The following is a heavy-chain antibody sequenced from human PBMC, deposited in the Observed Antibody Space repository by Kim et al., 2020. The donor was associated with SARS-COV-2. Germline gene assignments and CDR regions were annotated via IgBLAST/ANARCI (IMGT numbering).Heavy chain of an antibody. CDR2: ISSSSSNI. V-gene: IGHV3-21*04. CDR3: ARDLLGYSSSWSEVIHIAY. J-gene: IGHJ4*02. Sequence: GGSLRLSCAASGFTFSSYSMNWVRQAPGKGLEWVSSISSSSSNIYYADSVKGRFTISRDNAKNSLYLQMNSLRAEDTAVYYCARDLLGYSSSWSEVIHIAYSGEGTLVTVSS. D-gene: IGHD6-13*01. CDR1: GFTFSSYS.